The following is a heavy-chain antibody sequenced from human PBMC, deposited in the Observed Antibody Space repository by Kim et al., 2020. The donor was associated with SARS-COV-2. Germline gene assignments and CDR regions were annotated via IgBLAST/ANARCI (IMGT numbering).Heavy chain of an antibody. Sequence: NYHPTLKSRVTISVDTSKNQFSLKLSSVTAADTAVYYCARDSSSWSSFDYWGQGTLVTVSS. J-gene: IGHJ4*02. V-gene: IGHV4-59*01. D-gene: IGHD6-13*01. CDR3: ARDSSSWSSFDY.